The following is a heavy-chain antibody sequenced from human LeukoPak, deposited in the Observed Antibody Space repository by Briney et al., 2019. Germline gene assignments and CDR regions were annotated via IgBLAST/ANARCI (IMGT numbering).Heavy chain of an antibody. CDR2: IIPIFGTA. J-gene: IGHJ6*02. CDR1: GGTFSSYA. D-gene: IGHD5-18*01. Sequence: GASVKVSCKASGGTFSSYAISWVRQAPGQGLEWMGGIIPIFGTANYAQKFQGRVTITADESTSTAYMELSSLRPEDTAVYYCARGKGRSSQQGYYYYYYGMDVWGQGTTVTVSS. V-gene: IGHV1-69*01. CDR3: ARGKGRSSQQGYYYYYYGMDV.